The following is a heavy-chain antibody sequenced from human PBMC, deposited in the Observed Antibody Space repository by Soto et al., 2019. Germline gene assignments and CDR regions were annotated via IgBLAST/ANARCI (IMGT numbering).Heavy chain of an antibody. CDR2: VDHRSSSV. CDR3: AVGIGVARVYFDL. D-gene: IGHD6-19*01. J-gene: IGHJ2*01. V-gene: IGHV3-48*04. CDR1: GFRFSSYS. Sequence: EVQLVESGGGLVQPGGSLRLSCAASGFRFSSYSMNWVRQAPGKGREWVSYVDHRSSSVRYVDSVEGRFTISRDNAKDSLSLQMNRPRVEDTAMYYCAVGIGVARVYFDLWGRGTLVTVSS.